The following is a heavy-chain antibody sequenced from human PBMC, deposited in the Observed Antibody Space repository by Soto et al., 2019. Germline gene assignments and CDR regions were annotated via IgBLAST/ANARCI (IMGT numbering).Heavy chain of an antibody. CDR3: ARSDSSGYYPAYYYYYGMDV. J-gene: IGHJ6*02. D-gene: IGHD3-22*01. V-gene: IGHV1-69*06. Sequence: QVQLVQSGAEVKKPGSSVKVSCKASGGTFSSYAISWVRQAPGQGLEWMGGIIPIFGTANYAQKFQGRVTITADKSTSTVYMELSSLRSEDTAVYYCARSDSSGYYPAYYYYYGMDVWGQGTTVTVSS. CDR1: GGTFSSYA. CDR2: IIPIFGTA.